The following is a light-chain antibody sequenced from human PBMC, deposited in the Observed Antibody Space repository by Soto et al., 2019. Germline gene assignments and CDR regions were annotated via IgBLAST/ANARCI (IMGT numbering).Light chain of an antibody. Sequence: EIVMTQSPATLSVSPGERATRSCRASQSVSSNLAWYQQKPGQTPRLLIYGASNRATGFPARFSGSGSGTEFTLTISSLQSEDFAVYYCQQYNSWPFTFGGGTKVDIK. CDR1: QSVSSN. CDR2: GAS. V-gene: IGKV3-15*01. CDR3: QQYNSWPFT. J-gene: IGKJ4*01.